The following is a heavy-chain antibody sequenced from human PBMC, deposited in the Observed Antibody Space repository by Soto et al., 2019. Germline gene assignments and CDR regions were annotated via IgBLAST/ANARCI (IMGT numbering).Heavy chain of an antibody. CDR2: IRSKTDGGTT. D-gene: IGHD3-9*01. V-gene: IGHV3-49*03. CDR1: GFTFGDYA. J-gene: IGHJ5*02. CDR3: MNTYYDILTGYR. Sequence: GGSLRLSCTASGFTFGDYAMSWFRQAPGKGLEWVGFIRSKTDGGTTDYVAPVKGRFTISRDDSKNTLYLQMNSLKTEDTAVYYCMNTYYDILTGYRWGQGTLVTVSS.